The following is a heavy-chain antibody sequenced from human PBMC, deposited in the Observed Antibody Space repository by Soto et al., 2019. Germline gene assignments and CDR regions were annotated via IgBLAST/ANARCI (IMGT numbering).Heavy chain of an antibody. V-gene: IGHV1-18*01. Sequence: ASVKVSCKASVGTFSSYTISWVRQAPGQGLEWMGWISAYNGNTNYAQKLQGRVTMTTDTSTSTAYMELRSLRSDDTAVYYCARDGQNWDDAFDIWGQGTMVTVSS. D-gene: IGHD7-27*01. CDR2: ISAYNGNT. CDR3: ARDGQNWDDAFDI. J-gene: IGHJ3*02. CDR1: VGTFSSYT.